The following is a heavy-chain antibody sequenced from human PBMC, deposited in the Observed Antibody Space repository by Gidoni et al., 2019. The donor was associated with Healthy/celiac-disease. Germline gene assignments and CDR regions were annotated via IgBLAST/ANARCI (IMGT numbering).Heavy chain of an antibody. D-gene: IGHD6-13*01. J-gene: IGHJ5*02. CDR3: AKDSIAAAGTGWFDP. V-gene: IGHV3-9*01. Sequence: EVPLVESGGGLVQPGRSLRLSCAASGFTFDDYAMHWVRQAPGKGLEWVSGISWNSGSIGYADSVKGRFTISRDNAKNSLYLQMNSLRAEDTALYYCAKDSIAAAGTGWFDPWGQGTLVTVSS. CDR2: ISWNSGSI. CDR1: GFTFDDYA.